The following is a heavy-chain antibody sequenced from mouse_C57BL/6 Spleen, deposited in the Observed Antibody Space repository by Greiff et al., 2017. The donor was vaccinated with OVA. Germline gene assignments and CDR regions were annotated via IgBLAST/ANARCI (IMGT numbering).Heavy chain of an antibody. V-gene: IGHV1-72*01. Sequence: QVQLQQSGAELVKPGASVKLSCKASGYTFTSYWMHWVKQRPGQGLEWIGRIDPNSGGTKYNEKFKSKATLTVDKPSSTAYMQLSSLTSEDSAVYYCARSRYYGSSYGYFDVWGTGTTVTVSS. J-gene: IGHJ1*03. CDR3: ARSRYYGSSYGYFDV. CDR1: GYTFTSYW. CDR2: IDPNSGGT. D-gene: IGHD1-1*01.